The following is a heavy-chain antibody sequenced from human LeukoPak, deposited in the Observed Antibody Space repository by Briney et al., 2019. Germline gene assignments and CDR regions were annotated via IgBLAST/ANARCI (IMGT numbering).Heavy chain of an antibody. CDR3: ARGADTGYSSDS. D-gene: IGHD6-19*01. CDR1: GFTFSSYE. Sequence: GGSLRLSCAASGFTFSSYEMNWVRQAPGKGLVWVSRINSDARSTSYADSVKGRFTISRDNAKNTLYLQMNSLRAEDTAVYYCARGADTGYSSDSWGQGTLVTVSS. J-gene: IGHJ5*02. V-gene: IGHV3-74*01. CDR2: INSDARST.